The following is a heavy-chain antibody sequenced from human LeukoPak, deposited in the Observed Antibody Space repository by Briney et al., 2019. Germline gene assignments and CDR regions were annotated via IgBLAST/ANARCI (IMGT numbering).Heavy chain of an antibody. V-gene: IGHV4-31*03. CDR3: ARSGTVTTWNY. J-gene: IGHJ4*02. D-gene: IGHD4-17*01. Sequence: TLSLTCTVSGGSISRGGYYWSWIRQHPGKGLAWIGCIYYSGTTYYHPSLTSRVAISVDTSKNQFSLKLSSVTAADTAVYYCARSGTVTTWNYWGQGTLVTVSS. CDR2: IYYSGTT. CDR1: GGSISRGGYY.